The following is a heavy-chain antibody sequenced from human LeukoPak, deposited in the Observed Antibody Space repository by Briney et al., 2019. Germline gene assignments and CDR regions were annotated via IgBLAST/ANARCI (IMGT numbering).Heavy chain of an antibody. Sequence: GGSLRLSCAASGFTCSSYRMNWVRQAPGKGLEWVASIISSSSSYIHYADSVKGRFTRSRDNGKSSLYLQMNSLRAEDAAVYYCARVGSNWSNDYWGQGTLVTVSS. J-gene: IGHJ4*02. CDR2: IISSSSSYI. V-gene: IGHV3-21*06. D-gene: IGHD6-13*01. CDR1: GFTCSSYR. CDR3: ARVGSNWSNDY.